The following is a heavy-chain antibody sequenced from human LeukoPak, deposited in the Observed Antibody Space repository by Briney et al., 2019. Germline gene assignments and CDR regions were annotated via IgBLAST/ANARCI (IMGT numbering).Heavy chain of an antibody. V-gene: IGHV3-30*04. CDR3: ARYKDLYYYGMDV. CDR2: ISYDGSNK. J-gene: IGHJ6*02. CDR1: GSTFSSYA. Sequence: GGSLRLSCAASGSTFSSYAMHWVRQAPGKGLEWVAVISYDGSNKYYADSVKGRFTISRDNSKNTLYLQMNSLRAEDTTVYYCARYKDLYYYGMDVWGQGTTVTVSS. D-gene: IGHD1-1*01.